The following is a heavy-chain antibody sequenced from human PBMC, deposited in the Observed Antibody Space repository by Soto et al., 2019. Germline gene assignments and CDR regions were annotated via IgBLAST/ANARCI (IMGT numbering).Heavy chain of an antibody. V-gene: IGHV3-30*18. D-gene: IGHD6-19*01. J-gene: IGHJ4*02. CDR1: GFTFSSYG. CDR3: AKAGAVAGPFDY. Sequence: QVQLVESGGGVVQPGRSLRLSCAASGFTFSSYGMHWVRQAPGKGLEWVAVISYDGSNKYYADSVKGRCTISRDNAKNTLYLQMNSLRAEDTAVYYCAKAGAVAGPFDYWGQGTLVTVCS. CDR2: ISYDGSNK.